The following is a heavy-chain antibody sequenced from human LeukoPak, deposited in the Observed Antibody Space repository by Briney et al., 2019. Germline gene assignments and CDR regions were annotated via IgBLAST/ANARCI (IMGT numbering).Heavy chain of an antibody. J-gene: IGHJ3*02. CDR3: ARANYYYDSSGYEGSDGFDI. D-gene: IGHD3-22*01. V-gene: IGHV4-30-2*01. CDR2: IYHSGST. Sequence: PSQTLSLTCAVSGGSISSGGYCWSWFRQPPGKGLEWIGYIYHSGSTYYNPSLKSRVTISVDRSKNQFSLRLSSVTAADTAVYYCARANYYYDSSGYEGSDGFDIWGQGTMVTVSS. CDR1: GGSISSGGYC.